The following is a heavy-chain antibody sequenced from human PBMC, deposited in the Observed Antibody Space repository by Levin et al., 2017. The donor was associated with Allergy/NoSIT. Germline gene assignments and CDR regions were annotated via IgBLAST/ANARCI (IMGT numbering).Heavy chain of an antibody. V-gene: IGHV3-13*01. J-gene: IGHJ6*02. CDR2: IGTAGDT. Sequence: SCAASGFTFSSYDMHWVRQATGKGLEWVSAIGTAGDTYYPGSVKGRFTISRENAKNSLYLQMNSLRAGDTAVYYCARAGPGSGYYYYGMDVWGQGTTVTVSS. D-gene: IGHD3-3*01. CDR3: ARAGPGSGYYYYGMDV. CDR1: GFTFSSYD.